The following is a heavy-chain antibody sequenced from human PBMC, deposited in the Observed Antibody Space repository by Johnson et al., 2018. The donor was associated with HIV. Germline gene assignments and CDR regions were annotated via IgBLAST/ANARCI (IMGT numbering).Heavy chain of an antibody. CDR1: GFTFSSYW. CDR3: ARDRGYWDAFDI. CDR2: IKQDGSEK. V-gene: IGHV3-7*01. Sequence: MLLVESGGGLVQTGGSLRLSCAASGFTFSSYWMSWVRQAPGKGLEWVANIKQDGSEKYYVDSVKGRFTISRDNSKNTLYLQMNSLRAEDTAVYYCARDRGYWDAFDIWGQGTMVIVSS. J-gene: IGHJ3*02. D-gene: IGHD3-22*01.